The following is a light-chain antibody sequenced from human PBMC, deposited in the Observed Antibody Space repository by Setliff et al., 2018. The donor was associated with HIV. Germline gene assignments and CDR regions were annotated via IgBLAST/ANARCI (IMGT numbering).Light chain of an antibody. CDR2: DVV. Sequence: QSVLAQPRSVSGSPGQSVTISCTGTSSDVGGYNYVSWYQHNPGRAPRLIIFDVVKRPSGVPDRFSGSKSGNTASLTVSGLQAEDDADYYCSSFAGSNNLVFGGGTKVTVL. CDR3: SSFAGSNNLV. CDR1: SSDVGGYNY. J-gene: IGLJ2*01. V-gene: IGLV2-11*01.